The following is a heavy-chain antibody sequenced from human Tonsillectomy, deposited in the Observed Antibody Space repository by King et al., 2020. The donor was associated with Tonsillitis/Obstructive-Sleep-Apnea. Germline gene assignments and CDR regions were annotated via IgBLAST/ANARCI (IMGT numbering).Heavy chain of an antibody. V-gene: IGHV5-10-1*03. Sequence: VQLVESGAEVKKPGESLRISCKGSGYSFTNYWITWVRQMPGKGLEWMGRIDPSDSYTNYSPSFQGHVTISADKSINTAYLQWSSLKASDTAMYYCARVDCSSASCYTENWLDLWGQGNLVTVSS. CDR2: IDPSDSYT. J-gene: IGHJ5*02. CDR3: ARVDCSSASCYTENWLDL. CDR1: GYSFTNYW. D-gene: IGHD2-2*02.